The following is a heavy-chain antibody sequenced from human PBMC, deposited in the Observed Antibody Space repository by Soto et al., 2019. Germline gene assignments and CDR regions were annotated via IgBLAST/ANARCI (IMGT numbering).Heavy chain of an antibody. J-gene: IGHJ6*02. D-gene: IGHD6-13*01. V-gene: IGHV3-30*18. Sequence: GGSLRLSCAASGFTFSDYGMHWVRQAPGKGLEWVALISYHGSNEHYADSVKGRFTISRDNSKNTLYLQMNSLRAEDTAVYYCAKDPGYISTSSAGSLGMDVWGQGSTVTVAS. CDR1: GFTFSDYG. CDR3: AKDPGYISTSSAGSLGMDV. CDR2: ISYHGSNE.